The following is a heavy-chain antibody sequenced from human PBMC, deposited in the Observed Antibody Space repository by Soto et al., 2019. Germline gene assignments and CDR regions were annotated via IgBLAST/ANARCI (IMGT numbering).Heavy chain of an antibody. D-gene: IGHD6-19*01. V-gene: IGHV1-18*01. J-gene: IGHJ6*02. Sequence: ASVKVACKASCYTFPSYVIIWVRQAPAQGLEWMGWISAYNGNTNFAQKLQGRVTMTTDTSTSTAYMELRSLRSDDTAVYYCARVVATVAGPYGMDVWGQGTTVTVSS. CDR3: ARVVATVAGPYGMDV. CDR1: CYTFPSYV. CDR2: ISAYNGNT.